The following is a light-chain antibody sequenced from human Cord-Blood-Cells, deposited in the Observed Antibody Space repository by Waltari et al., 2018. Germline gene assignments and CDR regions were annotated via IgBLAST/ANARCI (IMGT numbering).Light chain of an antibody. CDR2: EGS. CDR3: CSYAGSSTWV. J-gene: IGLJ3*02. CDR1: SSAVGSYNL. Sequence: QSALTQPAPVSGPPGPSITTPCPGPSSAVGSYNLFSWYQQHPGKAPKLMIYEGSKRPSGVSNRFSGSKSGNTASLTISGLQAEDEADYYCCSYAGSSTWVFGGGTKLTVL. V-gene: IGLV2-23*01.